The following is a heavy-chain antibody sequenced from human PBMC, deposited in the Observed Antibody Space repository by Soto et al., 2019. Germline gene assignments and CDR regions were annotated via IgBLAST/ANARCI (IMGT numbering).Heavy chain of an antibody. CDR3: ARRDMLTGYVYFDY. CDR1: GYTFTKYW. J-gene: IGHJ4*02. V-gene: IGHV5-51*01. Sequence: GESLKISCKASGYTFTKYWVGWVRQMPGKGLEWMGIIYPDDSDTRYSPSFQGHVTISADKSISTAYLQWSSLKASDSATYYCARRDMLTGYVYFDYWGQGTQVTVSS. CDR2: IYPDDSDT. D-gene: IGHD3-9*01.